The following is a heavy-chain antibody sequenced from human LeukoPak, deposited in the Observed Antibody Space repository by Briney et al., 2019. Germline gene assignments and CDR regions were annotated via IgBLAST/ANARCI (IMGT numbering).Heavy chain of an antibody. V-gene: IGHV4-59*01. CDR2: IYSSGTT. Sequence: SETLSLTCTVSGGSITNYYWTWIRQPPGQGLEWIGYIYSSGTTNYNPSLKSRVTMSVDTSKNQFSLKLSSVTAADTVMYYCARDGSYYAYRGQGILVTVSS. CDR1: GGSITNYY. J-gene: IGHJ4*02. D-gene: IGHD1-26*01. CDR3: ARDGSYYAY.